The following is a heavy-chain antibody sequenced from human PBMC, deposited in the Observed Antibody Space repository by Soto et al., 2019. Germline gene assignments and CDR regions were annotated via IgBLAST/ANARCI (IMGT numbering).Heavy chain of an antibody. CDR1: GFRFSIYS. D-gene: IGHD6-19*01. J-gene: IGHJ4*02. V-gene: IGHV3-48*02. Sequence: EVQLVESGGGLVQPGGSLRLSCAASGFRFSIYSMNWVRQAPGKGLEWSAYITSDTNTIKYADSVKGRFTISRDNGKNSVYLQMNNLRDEDTAVYYCARSVEGHFDYWGQGTVVTVSA. CDR2: ITSDTNTI. CDR3: ARSVEGHFDY.